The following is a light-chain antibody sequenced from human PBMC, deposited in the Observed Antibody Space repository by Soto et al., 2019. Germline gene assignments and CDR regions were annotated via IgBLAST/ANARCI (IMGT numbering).Light chain of an antibody. CDR1: QSISDW. V-gene: IGKV1-5*03. CDR2: KAS. Sequence: DIQMTQSPSSLSASVGDIVTITCRASQSISDWLAWYQQKPGKAPKLLIYKASTVESGVPSRFSGSGSETEFTLTISSLQPDDLATYFYQQYNSYSEAFXQGTKVDIK. J-gene: IGKJ1*01. CDR3: QQYNSYSEA.